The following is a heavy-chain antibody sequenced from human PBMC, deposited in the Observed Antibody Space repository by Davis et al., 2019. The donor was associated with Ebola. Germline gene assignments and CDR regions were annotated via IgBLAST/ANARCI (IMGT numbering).Heavy chain of an antibody. V-gene: IGHV3-74*01. Sequence: HTGGSLRLSCAASGFTFSDYWMHWVRQAPGKGLVWVSRINSDGSSTYYADSVKGRFTISRDNSKNTLYLQMSSLRAEDTAVYYCVKATYSSLYGFDYWGQGTLVTVSS. CDR2: INSDGSST. CDR3: VKATYSSLYGFDY. CDR1: GFTFSDYW. J-gene: IGHJ4*02. D-gene: IGHD6-19*01.